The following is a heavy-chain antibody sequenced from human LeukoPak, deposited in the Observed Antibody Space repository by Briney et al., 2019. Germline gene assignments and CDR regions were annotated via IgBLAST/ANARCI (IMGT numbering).Heavy chain of an antibody. J-gene: IGHJ4*02. CDR1: GGSFTSYF. CDR2: IYYSGST. D-gene: IGHD2-2*01. V-gene: IGHV4-59*01. CDR3: ARVVRYCSSTSCSLFDY. Sequence: SETLSLTCTVSGGSFTSYFWSWVRQPPGEGLEWIGYIYYSGSTNYNPSLKSRVTISVDTSKNQFSLKLSSVTAADTAVYYCARVVRYCSSTSCSLFDYWGQGTLVTVSS.